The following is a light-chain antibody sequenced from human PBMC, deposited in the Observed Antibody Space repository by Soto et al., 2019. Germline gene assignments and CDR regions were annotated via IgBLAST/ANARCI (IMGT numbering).Light chain of an antibody. CDR3: QQYDNWPWT. V-gene: IGKV3-15*01. CDR1: QSISDT. CDR2: GAS. J-gene: IGKJ1*01. Sequence: MTQSPCIVSVSPGGRATLSCRASQSISDTLAWYQQKPGQAPRLLIHGASTRAPGFPARFSGSGSGTDFTLTISSLQSEDFAVYYCQQYDNWPWTFGQGTKVDNK.